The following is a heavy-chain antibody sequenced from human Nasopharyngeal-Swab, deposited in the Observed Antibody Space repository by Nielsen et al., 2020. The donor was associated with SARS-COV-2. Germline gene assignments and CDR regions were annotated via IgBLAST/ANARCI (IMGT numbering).Heavy chain of an antibody. D-gene: IGHD4/OR15-4a*01. Sequence: WIRQPPGKGLEWIGEIYHSGRTNYNPSLKSRVTISVDTSKNQFSLKLSSVTAADTAVYYCARDAKFYYYYYGMDVWGQGTTVTVSS. J-gene: IGHJ6*02. CDR2: IYHSGRT. CDR3: ARDAKFYYYYYGMDV. V-gene: IGHV4-34*01.